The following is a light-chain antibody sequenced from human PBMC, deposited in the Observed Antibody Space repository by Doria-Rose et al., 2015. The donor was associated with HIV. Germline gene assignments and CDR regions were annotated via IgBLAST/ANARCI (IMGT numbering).Light chain of an antibody. CDR1: QSFSSTY. J-gene: IGKJ1*01. CDR2: DGS. Sequence: TQSPGTLSLSPGERATLSCRASQSFSSTYLAWYQQKPGQAPSLLTYDGSTRATGIPDRFSASESGTDFTLTINRLEPEDFALYYCHQYGTSWTFGQGTKVEI. V-gene: IGKV3-20*01. CDR3: HQYGTSWT.